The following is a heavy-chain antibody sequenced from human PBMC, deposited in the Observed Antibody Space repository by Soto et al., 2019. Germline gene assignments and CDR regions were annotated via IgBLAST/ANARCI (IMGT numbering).Heavy chain of an antibody. V-gene: IGHV3-30*18. D-gene: IGHD2-21*02. CDR2: ISYDGSNK. J-gene: IGHJ4*02. Sequence: PGGSLRLSCAASGFTFSSYGMHWVRQAPGKGLEWVAVISYDGSNKYYADSVKGRFTISRDNSKNTLYLQMNSLRAEDTAVYYCAKDPRACGGDCYSFGYYFDYWGQGTLVTVSS. CDR3: AKDPRACGGDCYSFGYYFDY. CDR1: GFTFSSYG.